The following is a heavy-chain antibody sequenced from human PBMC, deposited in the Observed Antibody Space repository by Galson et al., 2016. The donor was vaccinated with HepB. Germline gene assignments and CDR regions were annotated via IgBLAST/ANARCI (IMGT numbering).Heavy chain of an antibody. V-gene: IGHV3-23*01. CDR1: GFSFSTYT. CDR2: FDFHTGWT. CDR3: SKGYSCGAPYRAFDF. J-gene: IGHJ3*01. Sequence: SLRLSCAASGFSFSTYTMGWVRQAPGKGLEWVSTFDFHTGWTLYADSVKGLFTISRDTSKNTLYLQINSLRVEDTAIYYCSKGYSCGAPYRAFDFRGQGTVVTVSP. D-gene: IGHD3-22*01.